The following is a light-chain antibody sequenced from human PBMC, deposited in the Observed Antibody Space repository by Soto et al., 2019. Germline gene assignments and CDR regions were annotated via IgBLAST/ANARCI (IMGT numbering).Light chain of an antibody. J-gene: IGKJ5*01. V-gene: IGKV1-9*01. Sequence: DIQLTQSPSFLSASVGDRVTITCRASQDVSDYLAWYQHAPGKAPNLLIYGAYTLQSGVPSRFSGSGSGTEFSLTITSLQPEDFATYYCQYLNGAPTITFGQGTRLDVK. CDR2: GAY. CDR3: QYLNGAPTIT. CDR1: QDVSDY.